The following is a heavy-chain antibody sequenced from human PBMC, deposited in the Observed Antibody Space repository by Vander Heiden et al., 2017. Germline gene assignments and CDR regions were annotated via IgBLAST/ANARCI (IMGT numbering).Heavy chain of an antibody. CDR1: GFTFSSYA. CDR2: ISYDGSNK. CDR3: ARGRGIQLWSDLDY. V-gene: IGHV3-30*01. Sequence: QVQLVESGGGVVQPGRSLRLSCAASGFTFSSYAMHWVRQAPGKGLEWVAVISYDGSNKYYADSVKGRFTISRDNSKNTLYLQMNSLRAEDTAVYYCARGRGIQLWSDLDYWGQGTLVTVSS. J-gene: IGHJ4*02. D-gene: IGHD5-18*01.